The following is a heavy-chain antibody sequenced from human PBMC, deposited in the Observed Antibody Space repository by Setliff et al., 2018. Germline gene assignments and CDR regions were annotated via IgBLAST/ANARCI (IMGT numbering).Heavy chain of an antibody. V-gene: IGHV4-61*09. CDR1: GASITSGGFY. Sequence: SETLSLTCSVSGASITSGGFYWTWIRRPAGKGLEWIGHISPSGSTTYNPSVKSRVTISLDTSKNHFSLKLDSVTAADTALYYCARSPSSGAYWNPRPFYSDYWARGTLVTVSA. D-gene: IGHD1-26*01. CDR3: ARSPSSGAYWNPRPFYSDY. J-gene: IGHJ4*02. CDR2: ISPSGST.